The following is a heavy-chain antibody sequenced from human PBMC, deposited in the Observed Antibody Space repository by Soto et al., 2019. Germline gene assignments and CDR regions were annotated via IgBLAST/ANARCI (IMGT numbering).Heavy chain of an antibody. CDR1: RDSISSSAYY. V-gene: IGHV4-31*03. CDR3: VRLVDNYGHYYFDY. D-gene: IGHD5-18*01. J-gene: IGHJ4*02. CDR2: IYYRGTT. Sequence: SETLSLTCTVSRDSISSSAYYWSWIRQHPEKGLEWMGYIYYRGTTYYNPSLKSRVTISVDTSKNQFSLKLNSVTAADTAVYYCVRLVDNYGHYYFDYWGQGILVTVSS.